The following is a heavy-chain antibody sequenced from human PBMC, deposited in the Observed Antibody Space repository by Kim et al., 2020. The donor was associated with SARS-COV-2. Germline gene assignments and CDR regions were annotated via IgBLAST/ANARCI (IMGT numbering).Heavy chain of an antibody. D-gene: IGHD3-10*01. V-gene: IGHV4-31*02. Sequence: YLKSRVTISVDTSKNQLSLKVSSVTAADTAVYYCARESGGYYYGSGNMDVWGQGTTVTVSS. CDR3: ARESGGYYYGSGNMDV. J-gene: IGHJ6*02.